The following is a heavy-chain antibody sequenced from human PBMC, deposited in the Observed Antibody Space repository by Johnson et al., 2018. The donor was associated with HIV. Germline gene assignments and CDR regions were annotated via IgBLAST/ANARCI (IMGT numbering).Heavy chain of an antibody. CDR1: GFIFSKYN. J-gene: IGHJ3*02. D-gene: IGHD3-10*01. V-gene: IGHV3-11*01. CDR3: ATWADYYGSGYAFDI. CDR2: ITSSGSSV. Sequence: HVQLVESGGGFVKAGGSLRLSCEVSGFIFSKYNMAWIRQAPGKGLECLSYITSSGSSVYYADSVKGRFAISRDNSKNTLYLQMNSLRAEDTAVYYCATWADYYGSGYAFDIWGQGTMVTVSS.